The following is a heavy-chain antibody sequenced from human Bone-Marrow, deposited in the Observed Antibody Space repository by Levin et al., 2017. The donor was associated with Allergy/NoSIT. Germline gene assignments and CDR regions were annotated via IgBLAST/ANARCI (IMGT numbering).Heavy chain of an antibody. Sequence: GGSLRLSCAASGFSFRSYVMSWVRQAPGKGLEWVSGISGSGGITYYADSVKGRFTISRDNSKNTLYVQMNSLKSEDTAVYHCAKGKWDSGGYYGEDWGQGTLVTVSS. CDR1: GFSFRSYV. J-gene: IGHJ4*02. D-gene: IGHD3-22*01. V-gene: IGHV3-23*01. CDR2: ISGSGGIT. CDR3: AKGKWDSGGYYGED.